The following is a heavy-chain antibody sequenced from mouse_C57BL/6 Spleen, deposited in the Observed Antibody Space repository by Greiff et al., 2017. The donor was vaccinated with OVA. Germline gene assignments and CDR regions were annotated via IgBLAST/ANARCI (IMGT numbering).Heavy chain of an antibody. V-gene: IGHV2-6*03. D-gene: IGHD2-5*01. CDR3: ARGDYSNFYAMDY. CDR1: GFSLTSYG. CDR2: IWSDGST. Sequence: VKLEESGPGLVAPSQSLSITCTVSGFSLTSYGVHWVRQPPGKGLEWLVVIWSDGSTTYNSALKSRLSISKDNSKSQVFLKMNSLQTDDTAMYYCARGDYSNFYAMDYWGQGTSVTVSS. J-gene: IGHJ4*01.